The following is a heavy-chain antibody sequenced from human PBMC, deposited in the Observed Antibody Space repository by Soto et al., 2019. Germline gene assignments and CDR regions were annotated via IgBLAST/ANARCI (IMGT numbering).Heavy chain of an antibody. CDR1: GFTFTSSA. V-gene: IGHV1-58*01. Sequence: GASVKVSCKASGFTFTSSAVQWVRQARGQRLEWIGWIVVGSGTTNYAQKLQERVTISRDNSKNTLYLQMNSLRAEDTAVYYCARQCSGGSCVGAFDIWGQGTMVTVSS. CDR3: ARQCSGGSCVGAFDI. D-gene: IGHD2-15*01. CDR2: IVVGSGTT. J-gene: IGHJ3*02.